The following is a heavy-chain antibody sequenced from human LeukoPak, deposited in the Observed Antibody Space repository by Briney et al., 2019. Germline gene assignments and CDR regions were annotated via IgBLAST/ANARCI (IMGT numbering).Heavy chain of an antibody. J-gene: IGHJ5*01. CDR2: MNPNSGNT. CDR3: SRVEMATASRFDY. CDR1: GYTFSSYY. V-gene: IGHV1-8*01. Sequence: ASVKVSCRASGYTFSSYYINWLRQATGQGLEWMGWMNPNSGNTGYAQKFQRRVTMTRNTSISTADMELSSRRSEDTAVYYCSRVEMATASRFDYWGKGTLVTVSS. D-gene: IGHD5-24*01.